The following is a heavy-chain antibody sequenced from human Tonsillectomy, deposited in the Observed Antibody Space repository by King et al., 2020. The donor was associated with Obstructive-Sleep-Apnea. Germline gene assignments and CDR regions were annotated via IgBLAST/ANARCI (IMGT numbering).Heavy chain of an antibody. D-gene: IGHD4-23*01. CDR3: AKGVGDYGGNGRGFDY. CDR1: GFTFSSYA. V-gene: IGHV3-23*04. Sequence: VQLVESGGGLVQPGGSLRLSCAASGFTFSSYAMSWVRQAPGKGLEWVSAISGSGGSTYYAYSVKGRFTISRDNSKNTLYVQMNSLRAEDTAVYYCAKGVGDYGGNGRGFDYWGQGTLVTVSS. CDR2: ISGSGGST. J-gene: IGHJ4*02.